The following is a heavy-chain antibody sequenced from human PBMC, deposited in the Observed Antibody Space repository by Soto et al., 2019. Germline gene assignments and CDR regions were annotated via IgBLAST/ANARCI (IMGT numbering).Heavy chain of an antibody. CDR2: ISSTTNYI. J-gene: IGHJ4*02. Sequence: GSLKLSCAASGFTFTRYSMNWVRQAPGKGLEWVSSISSTTNYIYYADSMKGRFTVSRDNAKNSVYLEMNSLSAEDTALYYCARESEDLTSNLDYSGQVTLVTFSS. CDR1: GFTFTRYS. CDR3: ARESEDLTSNLDY. V-gene: IGHV3-21*01.